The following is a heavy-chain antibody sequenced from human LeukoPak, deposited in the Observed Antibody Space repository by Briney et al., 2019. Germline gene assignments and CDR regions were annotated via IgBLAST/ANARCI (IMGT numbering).Heavy chain of an antibody. CDR1: GGSISSYY. Sequence: SETLSLTCTVSGGSISSYYWSWIRQPPGKGLEWIGYIYYSGSTNYNPSLKSRVTISVDTSKNQFSLKLSSVTAADTAVYYCARDPSPAHYYYYYGMDAWGKGSTVTVSS. J-gene: IGHJ6*04. V-gene: IGHV4-59*01. D-gene: IGHD2-2*01. CDR2: IYYSGST. CDR3: ARDPSPAHYYYYYGMDA.